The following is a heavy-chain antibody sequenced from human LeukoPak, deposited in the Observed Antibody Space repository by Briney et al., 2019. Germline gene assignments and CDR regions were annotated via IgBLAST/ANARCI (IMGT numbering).Heavy chain of an antibody. Sequence: PSETLSLTCTVSGGPISSGGYYWSWIRQHPGKGLEWIGYIYYSGSTYYNPSLKSRVTISVDTSKNQFSLKLSSVTAADTAVYYCARGRGAARPKERAPTFDYWGQGTLVTVSS. CDR1: GGPISSGGYY. CDR2: IYYSGST. D-gene: IGHD6-6*01. J-gene: IGHJ4*02. CDR3: ARGRGAARPKERAPTFDY. V-gene: IGHV4-31*03.